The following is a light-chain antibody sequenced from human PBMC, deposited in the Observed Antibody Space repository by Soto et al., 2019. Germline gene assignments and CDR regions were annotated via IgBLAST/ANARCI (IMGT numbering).Light chain of an antibody. V-gene: IGKV3-20*01. Sequence: EIVLTQSPGTLSLSPGERATLSCRASQSVSYSYLAWYQQKPGQAPRLLIYGTSSRATGIPDRFSGSGSGTDFTLTINRLEPEDFAVYYCRHYGSSPLPLTFGGGTKVEIK. J-gene: IGKJ4*01. CDR2: GTS. CDR3: RHYGSSPLPLT. CDR1: QSVSYSY.